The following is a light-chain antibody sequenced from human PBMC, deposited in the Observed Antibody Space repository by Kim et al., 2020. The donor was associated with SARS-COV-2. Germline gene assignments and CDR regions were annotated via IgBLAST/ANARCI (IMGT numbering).Light chain of an antibody. V-gene: IGLV3-19*01. Sequence: ALGQTVSIICQGDSRRGYYASWYQQKPGQAPVLVFYGKNHRPSGIRDRFAGSYSGNTASLTITAAQAEDEADYYCNSRESSANHWMFGGGTQLTVL. CDR1: SRRGYY. CDR2: GKN. CDR3: NSRESSANHWM. J-gene: IGLJ3*02.